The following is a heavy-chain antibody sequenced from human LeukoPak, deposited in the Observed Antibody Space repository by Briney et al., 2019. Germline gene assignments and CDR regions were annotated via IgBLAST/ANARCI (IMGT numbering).Heavy chain of an antibody. CDR2: INPHTGST. Sequence: VASVKVSCKASGYTFTDNFMQWVRQAPGPGLEWMGWINPHTGSTKYVERFQGRVTMTRDTSISTAYMEVRRLRSDDTAVYYCARENTSGYYADYWGQGTLVTVSS. D-gene: IGHD3-22*01. CDR1: GYTFTDNF. CDR3: ARENTSGYYADY. J-gene: IGHJ4*02. V-gene: IGHV1-2*02.